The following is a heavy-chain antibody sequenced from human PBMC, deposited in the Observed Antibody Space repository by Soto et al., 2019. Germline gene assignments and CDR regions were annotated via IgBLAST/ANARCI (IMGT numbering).Heavy chain of an antibody. V-gene: IGHV3-73*01. Sequence: GSLRLSCAASGFTFTESAMHWVRQAPGKWLEWIGRIGSKINNYATAYAASVEGSFTISRDDSKNTAYLQMNSLKTEDTAVYFCTRHAIDYWGQGTLVTVSS. CDR1: GFTFTESA. J-gene: IGHJ4*02. CDR2: IGSKINNYAT. CDR3: TRHAIDY.